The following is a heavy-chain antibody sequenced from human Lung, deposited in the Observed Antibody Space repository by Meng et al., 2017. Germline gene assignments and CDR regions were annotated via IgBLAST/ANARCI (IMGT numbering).Heavy chain of an antibody. CDR3: ARYVFDSSSLYSNWFDP. D-gene: IGHD3-22*01. J-gene: IGHJ5*02. CDR2: IHYSGST. V-gene: IGHV4-31*03. Sequence: HVQLQESGPGLVKPSQTLSLTCTVSGGSISSGTYYWGWIRQHPGKGLEWIAYIHYSGSTYYSPSLKSRVTISVDTSKNQLSLKLSSMTAADTAVYYCARYVFDSSSLYSNWFDPWGQGTLVTVSS. CDR1: GGSISSGTYY.